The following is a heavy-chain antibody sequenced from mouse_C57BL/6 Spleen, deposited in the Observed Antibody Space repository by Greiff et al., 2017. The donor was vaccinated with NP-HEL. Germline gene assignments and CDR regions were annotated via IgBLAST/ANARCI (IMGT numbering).Heavy chain of an antibody. CDR1: GFTFSSYA. Sequence: EVQVVESGEGLVKPGGSLKLSCAASGFTFSSYAMSWVRQTPEKRLEWVAYISSGGDYIYYADTVKGRFTISRDNARNTLYLQMSSLKSEDTAMYYCTRDYYGPYYFDYWGQGTTLTVSS. D-gene: IGHD1-2*01. CDR3: TRDYYGPYYFDY. V-gene: IGHV5-9-1*02. CDR2: ISSGGDYI. J-gene: IGHJ2*01.